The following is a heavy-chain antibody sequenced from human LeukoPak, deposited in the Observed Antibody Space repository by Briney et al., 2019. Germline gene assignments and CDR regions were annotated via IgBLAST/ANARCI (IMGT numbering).Heavy chain of an antibody. D-gene: IGHD3-10*01. CDR3: AKAATFYYGSDL. CDR2: ISGSDGNT. V-gene: IGHV3-23*01. J-gene: IGHJ4*02. CDR1: GFTLRSHA. Sequence: GGSLRLSCAASGFTLRSHAMNWVRQAPGEGLEWVSAISGSDGNTYYADSVKGRFTISRDDSKNTLYLQMNRLRAEDTALYYCAKAATFYYGSDLWGQGILVAVSS.